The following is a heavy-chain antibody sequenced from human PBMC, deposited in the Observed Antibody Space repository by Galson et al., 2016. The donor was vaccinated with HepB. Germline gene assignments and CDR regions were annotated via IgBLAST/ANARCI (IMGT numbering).Heavy chain of an antibody. D-gene: IGHD3-3*01. CDR2: ISGSGLNT. V-gene: IGHV3-23*01. CDR1: GLTFSSYA. Sequence: SLRLSCAASGLTFSSYAMNWVRQAPGKGLEWVSTISGSGLNTYYADSVKGRFTISRDNSQNTLWLPMDSLRAEDTAVYYCARRVLPLFWSGTGRGPENWFAPWGPGTLVTVS. CDR3: ARRVLPLFWSGTGRGPENWFAP. J-gene: IGHJ5*02.